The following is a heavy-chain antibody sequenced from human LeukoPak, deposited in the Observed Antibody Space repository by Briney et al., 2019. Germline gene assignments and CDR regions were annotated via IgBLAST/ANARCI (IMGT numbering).Heavy chain of an antibody. CDR2: INHSGST. CDR1: GGSFSGYY. J-gene: IGHJ6*02. Sequence: PSETLSLTCAVYGGSFSGYYWSWIRQPPGKGLEWIGEINHSGSTNYNPSLKSRVTISVDTSKNQFSLKLSSVTAADTAVYYCARDKGYSYGPYYYYYGMDVWGQGTTVTVSS. CDR3: ARDKGYSYGPYYYYYGMDV. D-gene: IGHD5-18*01. V-gene: IGHV4-34*01.